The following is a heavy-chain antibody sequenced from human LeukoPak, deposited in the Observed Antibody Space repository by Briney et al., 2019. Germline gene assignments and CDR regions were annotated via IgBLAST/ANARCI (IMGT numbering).Heavy chain of an antibody. V-gene: IGHV3-66*01. J-gene: IGHJ6*02. Sequence: GGSLRLSCAASGFTVSSNYMSWVRQAPGKGLEWVSVIYSGGSTYYADSVKGRFTISRDNSKNTLYLQMNSLRAEDTAVYYCARTPRGYSYGAYYYYGIDVWGQGTTVTVSS. CDR1: GFTVSSNY. CDR2: IYSGGST. D-gene: IGHD5-18*01. CDR3: ARTPRGYSYGAYYYYGIDV.